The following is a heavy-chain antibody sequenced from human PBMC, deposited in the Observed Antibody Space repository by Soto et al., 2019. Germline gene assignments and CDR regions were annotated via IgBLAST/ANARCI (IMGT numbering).Heavy chain of an antibody. CDR1: GVSISSYY. V-gene: IGHV4-59*01. CDR3: ARYTYYYGSGSYLGVYYYYYYMDV. J-gene: IGHJ6*03. D-gene: IGHD3-10*01. Sequence: SETLSLTCTVSGVSISSYYWSWIRQPPGKGLEWIGYIYYSGSTNYNPSLKSRVTISVDTSKNQFSLKLSSVTAADTAVYYCARYTYYYGSGSYLGVYYYYYYMDVWGKGTTVTVSS. CDR2: IYYSGST.